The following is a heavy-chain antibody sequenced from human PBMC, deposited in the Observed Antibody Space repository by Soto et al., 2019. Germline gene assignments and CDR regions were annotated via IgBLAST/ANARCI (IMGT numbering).Heavy chain of an antibody. Sequence: QVQLQQWGAGLLKPSETLSLTCAVYGGSFSGYYWSWIRQPPGKGLEWIGEINHSGSTNYNPSLKSRVTISVDTSKNQFSLKLSSVTAADTAVYYCARHPYPVVTRVLYFDLWGRGTLVTVSS. D-gene: IGHD2-21*02. CDR2: INHSGST. CDR3: ARHPYPVVTRVLYFDL. CDR1: GGSFSGYY. V-gene: IGHV4-34*01. J-gene: IGHJ2*01.